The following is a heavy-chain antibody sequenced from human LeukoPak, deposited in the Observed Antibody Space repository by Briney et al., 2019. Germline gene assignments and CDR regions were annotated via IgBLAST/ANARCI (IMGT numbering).Heavy chain of an antibody. CDR2: INTNTGNP. CDR3: ARSLRSHYYYYGMDV. CDR1: GYTFTSYG. Sequence: GASVKVSCKASGYTFTSYGISWVRQAPGQGLEWMGWINTNTGNPTYAQGFTGRFVFSLDTSVSTAYLQISSLKAEDTAVYYCARSLRSHYYYYGMDVWGQGTTVTVSS. J-gene: IGHJ6*02. V-gene: IGHV7-4-1*02.